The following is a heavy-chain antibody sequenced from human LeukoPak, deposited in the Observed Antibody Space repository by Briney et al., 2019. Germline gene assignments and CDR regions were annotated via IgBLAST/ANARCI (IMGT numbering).Heavy chain of an antibody. CDR2: INPNSGGT. CDR3: ARWCIAAAGFYYYYGMDV. CDR1: GYTFTGYY. D-gene: IGHD6-13*01. Sequence: ASVKVSCKASGYTFTGYYMHWVRQAPGQGLEWMGWINPNSGGTNYAQKFQGRVTMTRDTSISTAYVELSRLRSDDTAVYYCARWCIAAAGFYYYYGMDVWGQGTTVTVSS. V-gene: IGHV1-2*02. J-gene: IGHJ6*02.